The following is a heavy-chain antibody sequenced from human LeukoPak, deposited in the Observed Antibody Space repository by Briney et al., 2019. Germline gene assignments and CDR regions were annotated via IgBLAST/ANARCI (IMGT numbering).Heavy chain of an antibody. Sequence: GGSLRLSCAASGFTFSSYSMNRVRQAPGKGLEWVSSISSSSSYIYYADSVKGRFTISRDNAKNSLYLQMNSPRAKDTAVYYCARDGGGLLFTFGGVIVFDYWGQGTLVTVSS. CDR2: ISSSSSYI. J-gene: IGHJ4*02. CDR3: ARDGGGLLFTFGGVIVFDY. V-gene: IGHV3-21*01. CDR1: GFTFSSYS. D-gene: IGHD3-16*02.